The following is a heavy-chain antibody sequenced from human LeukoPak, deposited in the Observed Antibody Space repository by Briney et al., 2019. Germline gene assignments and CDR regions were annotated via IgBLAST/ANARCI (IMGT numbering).Heavy chain of an antibody. Sequence: GGSLRLSCAASGFTFSSYWMTWVRQAPGKGLEWVASIKQDGSDKNYEDSVKGRFTISRDNAKNSLYLQMNSLRDEDTAVYYCARTRPSSDCWGQGTLVTVSS. CDR2: IKQDGSDK. CDR1: GFTFSSYW. J-gene: IGHJ4*02. CDR3: ARTRPSSDC. V-gene: IGHV3-7*01.